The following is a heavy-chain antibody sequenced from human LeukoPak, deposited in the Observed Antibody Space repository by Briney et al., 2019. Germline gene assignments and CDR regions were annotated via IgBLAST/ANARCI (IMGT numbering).Heavy chain of an antibody. D-gene: IGHD5-12*01. CDR2: IYHSGTT. Sequence: SETLSLTCTVSGYSISSDYYWGWIRQPPGKGLEWIGSIYHSGTTYYNPSLKSRVTISVDTSKNQFSLKLNSVTAADTAVYYCARDQRSGYTGYDYYYYYYMDVWGKGTTVTVSS. V-gene: IGHV4-38-2*02. CDR1: GYSISSDYY. J-gene: IGHJ6*03. CDR3: ARDQRSGYTGYDYYYYYYMDV.